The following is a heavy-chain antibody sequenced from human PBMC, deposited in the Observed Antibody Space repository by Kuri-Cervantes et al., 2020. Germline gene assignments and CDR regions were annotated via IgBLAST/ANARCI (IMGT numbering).Heavy chain of an antibody. CDR2: ISYDGSNK. CDR1: GFTFSDYY. CDR3: AKVGDTDLNDY. D-gene: IGHD3-10*01. V-gene: IGHV3-30*18. Sequence: GGSLRLTCAASGFTFSDYYMSWIRRAPGKGLEWVAVISYDGSNKYYADSVKGRFTISRDNSKNTLYLQMNSLRAEDTAVYYCAKVGDTDLNDYWGQGTLVTVSS. J-gene: IGHJ4*02.